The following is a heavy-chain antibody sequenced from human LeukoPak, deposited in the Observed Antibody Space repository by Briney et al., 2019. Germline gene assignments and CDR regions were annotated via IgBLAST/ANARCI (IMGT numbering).Heavy chain of an antibody. J-gene: IGHJ4*02. CDR1: GYTFTGHY. CDR3: ATDSRAEGLTGPWGGFDY. Sequence: GASVKVSCKASGYTFTGHYLHWVRQAPGQGLEWMGWINPKNAGTNFAQRFQGRVTMTRDTSISTVYMELSRLRSDDTAVYYCATDSRAEGLTGPWGGFDYWGQGTLVTVSS. CDR2: INPKNAGT. V-gene: IGHV1-2*02. D-gene: IGHD3-9*01.